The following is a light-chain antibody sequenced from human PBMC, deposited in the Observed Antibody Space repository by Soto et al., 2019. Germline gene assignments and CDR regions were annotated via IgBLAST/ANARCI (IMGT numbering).Light chain of an antibody. CDR2: DAS. V-gene: IGKV3-15*01. J-gene: IGKJ4*01. Sequence: IVMTQTPATLSVSPGGRVTLSCRAYQSVSYHVAWYQQKTGQTPRLVIYDASTRASGIPARFSGTRSGTEFSLTVSSLQSEDFGIYYCQQYNSWLTFGGGTRVDIK. CDR3: QQYNSWLT. CDR1: QSVSYH.